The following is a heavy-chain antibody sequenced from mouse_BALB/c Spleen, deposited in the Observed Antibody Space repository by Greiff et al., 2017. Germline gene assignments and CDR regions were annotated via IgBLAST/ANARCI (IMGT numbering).Heavy chain of an antibody. V-gene: IGHV3-6*02. CDR3: ARGLYYRYFDY. J-gene: IGHJ2*01. D-gene: IGHD2-14*01. Sequence: EVKLLESGPGLVKPSQSLSLTCSVTGYSITSGYYWNWIRQFPGNKLEWMGYISYDGSNNYNPSLKNRISITRDTSKNQFFLKLNSVTTEDTATYYCARGLYYRYFDYWGQGTTLTVSS. CDR2: ISYDGSN. CDR1: GYSITSGYY.